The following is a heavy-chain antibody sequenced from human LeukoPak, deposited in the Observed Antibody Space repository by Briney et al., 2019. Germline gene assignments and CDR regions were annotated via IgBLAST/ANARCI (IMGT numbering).Heavy chain of an antibody. CDR1: GGSISSYY. Sequence: SETLSLTCTVSGGSISSYYWSWIRQPPGKGLEWIGYIYYSGSTSYNPSLKSRVTISIDTSKNQFSLKLNSVTAADTAVYYCARGGSGYSYGLFDYWGQGTLVTVSS. CDR3: ARGGSGYSYGLFDY. J-gene: IGHJ4*02. D-gene: IGHD5-18*01. V-gene: IGHV4-59*08. CDR2: IYYSGST.